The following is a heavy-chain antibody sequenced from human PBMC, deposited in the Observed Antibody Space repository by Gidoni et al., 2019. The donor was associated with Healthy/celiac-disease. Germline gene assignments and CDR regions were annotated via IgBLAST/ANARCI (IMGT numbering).Heavy chain of an antibody. CDR2: INAGNGNT. Sequence: QVQLVQSGAEVKKPGASVKVSCKASGYTFTSYAMHWVRQAPGQRLEWMGWINAGNGNTKYSQKFQGRVTITRDTSASTAYMELSSLRSEDTAVYYCARGPINCSGGSCYSPNNWFDPWGQGTLVTVSS. J-gene: IGHJ5*02. V-gene: IGHV1-3*01. CDR3: ARGPINCSGGSCYSPNNWFDP. D-gene: IGHD2-15*01. CDR1: GYTFTSYA.